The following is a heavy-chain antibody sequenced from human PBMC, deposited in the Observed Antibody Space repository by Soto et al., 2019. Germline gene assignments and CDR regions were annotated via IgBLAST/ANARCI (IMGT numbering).Heavy chain of an antibody. J-gene: IGHJ1*01. D-gene: IGHD1-26*01. V-gene: IGHV3-30*03. CDR3: ASRVPHGTYGAPYFQH. CDR2: ISFDGINK. Sequence: PGGSLRLSCAASGFTFSSFGVHWVRQAPGKGLEWVAFISFDGINKYYGDSGKGRFTISRDNSKNTLYLQMNSLRAEDTAVYYCASRVPHGTYGAPYFQHWGQGTLVTVSS. CDR1: GFTFSSFG.